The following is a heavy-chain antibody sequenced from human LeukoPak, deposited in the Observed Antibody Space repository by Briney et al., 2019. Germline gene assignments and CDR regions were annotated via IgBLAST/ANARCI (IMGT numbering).Heavy chain of an antibody. CDR3: ARTYGSGSYYPPADY. J-gene: IGHJ4*02. Sequence: EASVKVSCKASGGTFSSYAISWVRQAPGQGLEWMGGIIPIFDTANYAQKFQGRVTITADESTSTAYMELSSLRSEDTAVYYCARTYGSGSYYPPADYWGQGTLVTVSS. CDR2: IIPIFDTA. V-gene: IGHV1-69*13. D-gene: IGHD3-10*01. CDR1: GGTFSSYA.